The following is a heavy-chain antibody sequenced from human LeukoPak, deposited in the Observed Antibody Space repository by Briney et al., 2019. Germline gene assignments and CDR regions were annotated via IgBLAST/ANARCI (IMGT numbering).Heavy chain of an antibody. V-gene: IGHV1-2*02. CDR3: ARVPSPTAMGFFFDY. CDR1: GYTFPGYY. Sequence: ASVKVSCKASGYTFPGYYMHWVRQAPGQGLEWMGWINPNSGGTNYAQKFQGRVTMTRDTSISTAYMELSRLRSDDTAVYYCARVPSPTAMGFFFDYWGQGTLVTVSS. CDR2: INPNSGGT. D-gene: IGHD5-18*01. J-gene: IGHJ4*02.